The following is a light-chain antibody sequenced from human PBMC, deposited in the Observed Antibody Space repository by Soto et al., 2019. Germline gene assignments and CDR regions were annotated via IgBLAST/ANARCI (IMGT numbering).Light chain of an antibody. CDR1: QSVSDMY. CDR3: QHYGTSAL. J-gene: IGKJ3*01. CDR2: AS. Sequence: EIVLTQSPGTLSLSPGERATLSCRASQSVSDMYLAWYQQKPGQAPWLLIYASNRATGIPDRFSGSGSGTDFTLTISRLEPEHFAVYYCQHYGTSALFGPGTKVEIK. V-gene: IGKV3-20*01.